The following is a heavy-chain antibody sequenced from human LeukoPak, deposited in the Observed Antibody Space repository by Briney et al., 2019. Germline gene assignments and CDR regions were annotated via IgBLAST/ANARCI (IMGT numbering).Heavy chain of an antibody. CDR1: GFTFSSYA. Sequence: GRSLRLSCAAPGFTFSSYAMHWVRQAPGKGLEWVAVISYDGSNKYYADSVKGRFTISRDNSKNTLYLQMNSLRAEDTAVYYCAKDYSSSWEYYFDYWGQGTLVTVSS. V-gene: IGHV3-30*04. D-gene: IGHD6-13*01. J-gene: IGHJ4*02. CDR3: AKDYSSSWEYYFDY. CDR2: ISYDGSNK.